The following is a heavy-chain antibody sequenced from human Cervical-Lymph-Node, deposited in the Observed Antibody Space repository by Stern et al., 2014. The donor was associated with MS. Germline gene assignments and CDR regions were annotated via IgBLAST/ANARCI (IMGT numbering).Heavy chain of an antibody. CDR2: INAYSGNT. Sequence: QVHLGQSGAEVKKPVASVKLSCKASGYTFLNYGIIWVRQAPGPGLAWMGRINAYSGNTNYAQKLQGRVTMTTDTSTSTAYMELRSLRSDDTAVFYCARAGEWLNYYYGMDVWGQGTTVTVSS. D-gene: IGHD3-3*01. CDR1: GYTFLNYG. J-gene: IGHJ6*02. CDR3: ARAGEWLNYYYGMDV. V-gene: IGHV1-18*01.